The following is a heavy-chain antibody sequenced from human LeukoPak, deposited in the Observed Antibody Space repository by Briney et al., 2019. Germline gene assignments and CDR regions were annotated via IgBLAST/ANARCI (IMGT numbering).Heavy chain of an antibody. CDR2: IYYSGST. CDR3: ARSEYCSGGSCYPPDY. Sequence: SETLSLTCTVSGGSISSGGYYWSWIRQHPGKGLEWIGYIYYSGSTYYHPSLKSRVTISVDTSKNQFSLKLSSVTAADTAVYYCARSEYCSGGSCYPPDYWGQGTLVTVSS. D-gene: IGHD2-15*01. J-gene: IGHJ4*02. V-gene: IGHV4-31*03. CDR1: GGSISSGGYY.